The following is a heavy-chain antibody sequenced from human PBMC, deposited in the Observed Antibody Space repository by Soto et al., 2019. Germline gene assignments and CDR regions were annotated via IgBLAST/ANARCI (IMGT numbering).Heavy chain of an antibody. D-gene: IGHD6-13*01. CDR3: ARDASSSWFDS. CDR1: GASISRGAYY. J-gene: IGHJ5*01. Sequence: PSETLSLTCSVSGASISRGAYYWSWIRQHPGKGLEWIGNIYYSGSAYYNPSLKSRVTISVDTSQNQFSLKLSSVTAADTAVYYCARDASSSWFDSWGLGTLVTVSS. CDR2: IYYSGSA. V-gene: IGHV4-31*03.